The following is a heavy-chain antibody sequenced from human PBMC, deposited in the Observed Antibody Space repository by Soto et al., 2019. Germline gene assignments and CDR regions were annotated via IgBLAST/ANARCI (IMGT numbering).Heavy chain of an antibody. CDR1: GGSFSGYY. CDR2: INHSGST. J-gene: IGHJ5*02. Sequence: PSETLSLTCAVYGGSFSGYYWSWIRQPPGKGLEWIGEINHSGSTNYNPSLKSRVTISVDTSKKQFSLKLSSVTAADTAVYYCARCYYGSGSYTPRHGWFDPWGQGTLVTVSS. D-gene: IGHD3-10*01. V-gene: IGHV4-34*01. CDR3: ARCYYGSGSYTPRHGWFDP.